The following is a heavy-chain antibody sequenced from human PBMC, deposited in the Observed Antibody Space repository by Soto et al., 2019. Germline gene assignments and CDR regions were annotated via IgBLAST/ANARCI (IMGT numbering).Heavy chain of an antibody. J-gene: IGHJ6*02. CDR3: ARDDYYGSGSYYIDYYYYGMDV. CDR1: GFTFSSYS. CDR2: ISSSGSTI. D-gene: IGHD3-10*01. V-gene: IGHV3-21*01. Sequence: EVQLVESGGGLVKPGGSLRLSCAASGFTFSSYSMNWVRQAPGKGLEWVSSISSSGSTIYYADSVKGRFTISRDNAKNSLYLQMNSLRAEDTAVYYCARDDYYGSGSYYIDYYYYGMDVWGQGTTVTVSS.